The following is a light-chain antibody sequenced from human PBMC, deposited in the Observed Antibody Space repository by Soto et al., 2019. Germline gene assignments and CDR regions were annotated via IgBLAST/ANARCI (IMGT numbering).Light chain of an antibody. J-gene: IGKJ5*01. V-gene: IGKV3-20*01. Sequence: EIVLTQSPGTLSLSPLERATVSVMAIQSISRNYIAWYQQKPGQAPRLLIYGASSRATGIPDRFSGIGSGAVFTLTITRLEPEDFAVYYCQQYDTSPPITFGQGTRLEIK. CDR2: GAS. CDR1: QSISRNY. CDR3: QQYDTSPPIT.